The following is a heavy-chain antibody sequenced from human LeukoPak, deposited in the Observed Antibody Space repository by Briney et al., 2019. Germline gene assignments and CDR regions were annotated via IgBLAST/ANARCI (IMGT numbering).Heavy chain of an antibody. V-gene: IGHV1-69*13. D-gene: IGHD2-15*01. Sequence: GASVKVSCKASGGTFSSYAISWVRQAPGQGLEWMGGIIPIFGTANYAQKFQGRVTITADESTSTAYMELSSLRSEDTAVYYCARGGSSHTYYYYYMDVWGKGTTVTVSS. CDR3: ARGGSSHTYYYYYMDV. J-gene: IGHJ6*03. CDR1: GGTFSSYA. CDR2: IIPIFGTA.